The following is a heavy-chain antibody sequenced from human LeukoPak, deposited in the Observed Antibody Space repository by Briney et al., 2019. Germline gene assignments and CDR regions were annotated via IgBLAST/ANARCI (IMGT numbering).Heavy chain of an antibody. J-gene: IGHJ4*02. D-gene: IGHD3-22*01. CDR2: FDPEDGET. CDR1: GYTLTELS. V-gene: IGHV1-24*01. CDR3: ATDPDSSGTLDY. Sequence: ASVKVSCKVSGYTLTELSMHWVRQAPGKGLEWMGGFDPEDGETIYAQKFQGRVTMTEDTSTDTAYMELSSLRSEDTAVYYCATDPDSSGTLDYWGQGTLVTVSS.